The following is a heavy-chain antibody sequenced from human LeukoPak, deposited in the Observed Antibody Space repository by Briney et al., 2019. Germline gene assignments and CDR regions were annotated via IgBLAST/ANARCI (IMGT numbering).Heavy chain of an antibody. CDR2: IYHSGST. Sequence: TPSETLSLTCAVYGGSFSGYYWSWIRQPPGKGLEWIGYIYHSGSTNYNPSLKSRVTISVDTSKKQFSLKLSSVTAADTAIYYCARDKGSYYFDYWGQGTLVTVSS. CDR3: ARDKGSYYFDY. V-gene: IGHV4-59*01. J-gene: IGHJ4*02. CDR1: GGSFSGYY.